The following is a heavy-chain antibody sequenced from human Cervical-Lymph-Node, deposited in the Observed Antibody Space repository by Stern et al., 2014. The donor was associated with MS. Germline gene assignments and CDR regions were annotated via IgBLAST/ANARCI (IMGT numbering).Heavy chain of an antibody. CDR2: IIPILGLP. Sequence: QVQLVQSGAEVKKPGSSVNVSCKASGGTFISSYAISWMRQPPGPGLEWMGRIIPILGLPNYAQKFQGRVTCTADTSTSTTYMELSSLTSEDTAVYYCARGVVSNRAAATQHNLFDPWGRGTLVTVSS. V-gene: IGHV1-69*09. CDR1: GGTFISSYA. J-gene: IGHJ5*02. CDR3: ARGVVSNRAAATQHNLFDP. D-gene: IGHD2-15*01.